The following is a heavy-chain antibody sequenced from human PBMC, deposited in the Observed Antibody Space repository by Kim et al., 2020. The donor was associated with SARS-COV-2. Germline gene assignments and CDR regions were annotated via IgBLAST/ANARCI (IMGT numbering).Heavy chain of an antibody. CDR1: GFTFSSYA. D-gene: IGHD6-13*01. CDR3: AKEGDSSSWSNPDTNWFDP. V-gene: IGHV3-23*01. J-gene: IGHJ5*02. Sequence: GGSLRLSCAASGFTFSSYAMSWVRQAPGKGLEWVSAISGSGASTYYADSVKGRFTISRDNSKNTLYLQMNSLRAEDTAVYYCAKEGDSSSWSNPDTNWFDPWGQGTLVTVSS. CDR2: ISGSGAST.